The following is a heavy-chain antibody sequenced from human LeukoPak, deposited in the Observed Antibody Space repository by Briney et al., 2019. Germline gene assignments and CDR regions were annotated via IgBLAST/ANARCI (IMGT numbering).Heavy chain of an antibody. CDR2: IYYSGST. D-gene: IGHD1-26*01. V-gene: IGHV4-39*01. Sequence: SETLSLTCTVSGGSISSSSYYWGWIRQPPGKGLEWIGSIYYSGSTYYHPALKSRVTISVDTSKNLFSLKLSSVAAADTTVYYCATQRDSGNYHTDYWGQGTLVTVSS. CDR3: ATQRDSGNYHTDY. CDR1: GGSISSSSYY. J-gene: IGHJ4*02.